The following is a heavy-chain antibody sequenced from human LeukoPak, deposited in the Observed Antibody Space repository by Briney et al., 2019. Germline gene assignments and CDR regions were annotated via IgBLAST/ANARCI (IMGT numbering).Heavy chain of an antibody. CDR3: GRRGYSYGSDY. V-gene: IGHV4-34*01. Sequence: SETLSLTCAVYGGSFSGYYWSWIRQPPGKGLEWIGEINHSGSTNYNPSLKSRVTISVDTSKNQFSLKLSSVTAADTAVYYCGRRGYSYGSDYWGQGTLVTVSS. J-gene: IGHJ4*02. CDR2: INHSGST. D-gene: IGHD5-18*01. CDR1: GGSFSGYY.